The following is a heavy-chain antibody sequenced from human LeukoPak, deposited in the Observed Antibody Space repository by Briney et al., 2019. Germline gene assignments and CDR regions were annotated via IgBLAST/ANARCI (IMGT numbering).Heavy chain of an antibody. CDR2: IKQDGSEK. D-gene: IGHD6-13*01. CDR3: ARDKGSSWHNYYYYYMDV. J-gene: IGHJ6*03. V-gene: IGHV3-7*01. CDR1: GFTFSSYW. Sequence: PGGSLRLSCAASGFTFSSYWMSWVRQAPGKGLEWVANIKQDGSEKYYVDSVKGRFTISRDNAKNSLYLQMNSLRAEDTAVYYCARDKGSSWHNYYYYYMDVWGKGTTVTVSS.